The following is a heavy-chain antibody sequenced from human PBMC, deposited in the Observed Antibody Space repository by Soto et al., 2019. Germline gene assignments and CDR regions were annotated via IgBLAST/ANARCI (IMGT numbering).Heavy chain of an antibody. J-gene: IGHJ4*02. CDR3: AKDFYLYGSGNYYPTLNA. V-gene: IGHV3-9*01. Sequence: EVHLVESGGGLVQPGRSLRLSCAAFGFTFDDFAMHWLQQSPGKALQWISGIAWNGGTIGYADSVRGRFTISSDNAKRSLYLPLNSLTPEDTALYCCAKDFYLYGSGNYYPTLNAWGPGTLVTVSS. CDR2: IAWNGGTI. D-gene: IGHD3-10*01. CDR1: GFTFDDFA.